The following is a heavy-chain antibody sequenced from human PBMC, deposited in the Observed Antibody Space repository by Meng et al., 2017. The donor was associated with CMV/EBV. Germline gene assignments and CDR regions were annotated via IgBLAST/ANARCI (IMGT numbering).Heavy chain of an antibody. Sequence: QIQLVQSGAGGKKPGSWVKVPCKASGGTFSSYSSSGVRQAPGQGLEWMGAITPLFGTSTYAEKFQGRVMITADESTSTAYMELSSLKSDDTAVYYCAREKIISRFAYFHHWGQGTLVTVSS. CDR3: AREKIISRFAYFHH. CDR1: GGTFSSYS. J-gene: IGHJ1*01. V-gene: IGHV1-69*01. D-gene: IGHD3-10*01. CDR2: ITPLFGTS.